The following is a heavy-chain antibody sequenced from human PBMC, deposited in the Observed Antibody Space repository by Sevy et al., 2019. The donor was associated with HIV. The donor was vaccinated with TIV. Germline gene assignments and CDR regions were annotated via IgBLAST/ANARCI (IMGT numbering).Heavy chain of an antibody. CDR2: IKQDGSVK. CDR3: VRSIAADGSF. D-gene: IGHD6-13*01. Sequence: GGSLRLSCVASGFTLNSYWMSWVRQAPGKGLEWVANIKQDGSVKYYVDSVKGRFTISRDNARNLLYLQMNSLRVEDTALYYCVRSIAADGSFWGQGTLVTVSS. V-gene: IGHV3-7*01. J-gene: IGHJ4*02. CDR1: GFTLNSYW.